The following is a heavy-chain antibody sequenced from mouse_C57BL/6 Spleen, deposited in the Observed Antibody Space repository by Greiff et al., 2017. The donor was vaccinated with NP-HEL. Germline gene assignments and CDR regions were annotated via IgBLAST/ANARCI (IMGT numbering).Heavy chain of an antibody. D-gene: IGHD1-1*01. CDR3: ARSYGSSYGYFDV. CDR1: GFTFSDYY. Sequence: EVKLVESGGGLVQPGGSLKLSCAASGFTFSDYYMYWVRQTPEKRLEWVAYISNGGGSNYSPDTVKGRFTISRANAKTTLDRQMSRLKSEDTAMYYCARSYGSSYGYFDVWGTGTTVTVSS. CDR2: ISNGGGSN. V-gene: IGHV5-12*01. J-gene: IGHJ1*03.